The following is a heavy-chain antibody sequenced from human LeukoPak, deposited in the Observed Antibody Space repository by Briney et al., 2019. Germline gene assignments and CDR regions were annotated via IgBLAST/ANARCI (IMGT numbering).Heavy chain of an antibody. CDR1: GYTFTGYY. V-gene: IGHV1-2*02. Sequence: ASVKVSCKASGYTFTGYYMHWVRQAPGQGLEWMGWINPNSGGTNYALKFQGRVTMTRDTSISTAYMELSRLRSDDTAVYYCASFGICSGGSCMPYWGQGTLVTVSS. CDR2: INPNSGGT. CDR3: ASFGICSGGSCMPY. J-gene: IGHJ4*02. D-gene: IGHD2-15*01.